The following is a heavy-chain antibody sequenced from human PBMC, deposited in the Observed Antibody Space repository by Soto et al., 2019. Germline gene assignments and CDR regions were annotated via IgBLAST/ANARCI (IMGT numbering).Heavy chain of an antibody. J-gene: IGHJ4*02. V-gene: IGHV3-23*01. CDR1: GGTFSSYA. CDR2: ISASGGSS. D-gene: IGHD3-3*01. CDR3: AKGGDYWSGFSPD. Sequence: SCKASGGTFSSYAISWVRQAPGQGLEWVSGISASGGSSYDVDSVRGRFTISRDNSKNTLFLQMNSLTDEDTAVYYCAKGGDYWSGFSPDWGQGTLVTVSS.